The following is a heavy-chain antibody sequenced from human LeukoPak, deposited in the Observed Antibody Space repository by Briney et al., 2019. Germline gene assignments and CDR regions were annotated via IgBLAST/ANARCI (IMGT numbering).Heavy chain of an antibody. D-gene: IGHD3-22*01. Sequence: SVKVSCKASGGTFSSYAISWVRQAPGQGLEWMGGIIPIFGTANYAQKFQGRVTITTDESTSTAYMEVSSLRSEDTAVYYCASEGYYDSSALDYWGQGTLSPSPQ. CDR2: IIPIFGTA. CDR3: ASEGYYDSSALDY. J-gene: IGHJ4*02. CDR1: GGTFSSYA. V-gene: IGHV1-69*05.